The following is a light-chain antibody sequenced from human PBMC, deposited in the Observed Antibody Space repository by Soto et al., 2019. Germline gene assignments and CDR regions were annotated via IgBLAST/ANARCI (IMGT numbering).Light chain of an antibody. CDR1: QSLLHSNGYNY. CDR3: MQALQTPVA. Sequence: DIVMTQSPLSLPVTPGEPASISCRSSQSLLHSNGYNYLDWYLQKPGQSPQLLIYLGSNRASGVTDRFSGSGSGTDFTLKISRVEAEDVGVYYCMQALQTPVAFGQGTKVEIK. CDR2: LGS. J-gene: IGKJ1*01. V-gene: IGKV2-28*01.